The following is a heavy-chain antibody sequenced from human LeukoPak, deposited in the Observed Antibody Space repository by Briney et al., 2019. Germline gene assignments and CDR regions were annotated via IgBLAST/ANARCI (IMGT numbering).Heavy chain of an antibody. Sequence: SETLSLTCAVYGGSVSGYYCSWIRQPPGKGLEWIGEINHSGSTNYNPSLKSRVTISVDTSKNQFSLKLSSVTAADTAVYYCARDCSSTSCPIDDAFDIWGQGTMVTVSS. CDR3: ARDCSSTSCPIDDAFDI. J-gene: IGHJ3*02. CDR2: INHSGST. V-gene: IGHV4-34*01. CDR1: GGSVSGYY. D-gene: IGHD2-2*01.